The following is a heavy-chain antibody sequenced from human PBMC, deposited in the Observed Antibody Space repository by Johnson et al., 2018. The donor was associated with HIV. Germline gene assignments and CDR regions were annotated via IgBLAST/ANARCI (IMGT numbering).Heavy chain of an antibody. D-gene: IGHD1-26*01. J-gene: IGHJ3*02. Sequence: VQLVESGGGLVQPGRSLRLSCAASGFTFDDYAMHWVRQAPGKGLEWVANIKQDGSEKYYVDSVKGRFTISRDNAKNSLYLQMNSLRAEDTAVYYCARAVGGSYGGAFDIWGHGTVVTVAS. CDR3: ARAVGGSYGGAFDI. V-gene: IGHV3-7*01. CDR1: GFTFDDYA. CDR2: IKQDGSEK.